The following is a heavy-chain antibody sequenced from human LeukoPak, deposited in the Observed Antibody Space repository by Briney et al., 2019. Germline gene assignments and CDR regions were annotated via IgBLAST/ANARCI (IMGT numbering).Heavy chain of an antibody. V-gene: IGHV3-7*01. CDR1: GFTFSSYW. J-gene: IGHJ6*02. CDR3: AKDIITMVRGVIRHYYYYGMDV. CDR2: IKQDGSEK. D-gene: IGHD3-10*01. Sequence: GGSLRLSCAASGFTFSSYWMSWVRQAPGKGLEWVANIKQDGSEKYYADSVKGRFTISRDNSKNTLYLQMNSLRAEDTAVYYCAKDIITMVRGVIRHYYYYGMDVWGQGTTVTVSS.